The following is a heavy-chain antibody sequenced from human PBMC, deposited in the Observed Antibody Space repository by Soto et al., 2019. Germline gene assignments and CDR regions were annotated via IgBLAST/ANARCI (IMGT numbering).Heavy chain of an antibody. CDR3: ARYQEYSNPYYYYGMDV. D-gene: IGHD6-6*01. CDR2: IYYSGST. V-gene: IGHV4-59*01. J-gene: IGHJ6*02. CDR1: GGSISSYY. Sequence: PSEALSLTCTVSGGSISSYYWSWIRQPPGKGLEWIGYIYYSGSTNYNPSLKSRVTISVDTSKNQFSLKLSSVTAADTAVYYCARYQEYSNPYYYYGMDVWGQGTTVTVS.